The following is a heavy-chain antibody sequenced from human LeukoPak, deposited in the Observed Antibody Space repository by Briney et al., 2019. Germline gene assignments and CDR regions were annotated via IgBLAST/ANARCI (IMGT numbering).Heavy chain of an antibody. CDR1: GFTFSNYA. J-gene: IGHJ4*02. CDR2: ISDDGSRQ. V-gene: IGHV3-30-3*01. Sequence: GRSLRLSCAATGFTFSNYAIHWCRQAPGKGLEWVAFISDDGSRQHYADSVKGRFTISRDNSKNTLNLQMNSLRAEDTAVYYCVKDRTGTYTLDYWGQGTLVTVSS. CDR3: VKDRTGTYTLDY. D-gene: IGHD3-10*01.